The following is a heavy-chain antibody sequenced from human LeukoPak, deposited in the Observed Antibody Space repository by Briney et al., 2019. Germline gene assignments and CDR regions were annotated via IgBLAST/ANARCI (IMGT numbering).Heavy chain of an antibody. Sequence: PSETLSLTCAVSGGSISSGGYSWSWIRQPPGKGLEWIGYIYYSGISNNNPSLKSRVTMSVDTSKNQFSLRLSSVTAADTAVYYCARHSPSYYKHLDSWGQGTLVTVSS. V-gene: IGHV4-61*08. CDR3: ARHSPSYYKHLDS. CDR2: IYYSGIS. J-gene: IGHJ4*02. D-gene: IGHD1-26*01. CDR1: GGSISSGGYS.